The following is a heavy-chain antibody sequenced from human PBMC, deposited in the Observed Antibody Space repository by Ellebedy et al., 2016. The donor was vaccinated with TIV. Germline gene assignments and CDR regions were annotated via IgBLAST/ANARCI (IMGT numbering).Heavy chain of an antibody. V-gene: IGHV3-30*02. CDR3: AKRVGGLGGIAFDF. CDR1: GFTFSSYG. Sequence: GESLKISXAASGFTFSSYGMHWVRQAPGKGLEWVAYILSDGNTKYYRDSVKGRFTISRDNSQNTLYLEMSSLKPADTAIYYCAKRVGGLGGIAFDFWGRGTMVTVSS. D-gene: IGHD1-26*01. CDR2: ILSDGNTK. J-gene: IGHJ3*01.